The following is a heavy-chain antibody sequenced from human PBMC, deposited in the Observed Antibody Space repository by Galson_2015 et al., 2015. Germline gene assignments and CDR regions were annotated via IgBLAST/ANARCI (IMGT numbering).Heavy chain of an antibody. CDR3: AKSRGIGVAAAPDY. CDR1: GFTFSSYA. CDR2: ISGSGGRT. V-gene: IGHV3-23*01. J-gene: IGHJ4*02. Sequence: SLRLSCAASGFTFSSYAMSWVRQAPGKGLEWVSAISGSGGRTYYADSVKGRLTISRDSSENTLYLQMNSLRAEDTAVYYCAKSRGIGVAAAPDYWGQGTLVTVSS. D-gene: IGHD6-19*01.